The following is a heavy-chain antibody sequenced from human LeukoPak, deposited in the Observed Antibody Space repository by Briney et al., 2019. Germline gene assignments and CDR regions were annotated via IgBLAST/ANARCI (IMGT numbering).Heavy chain of an antibody. J-gene: IGHJ3*02. V-gene: IGHV3-48*03. CDR2: ISSSGNTI. Sequence: GGSLRLSCAASEFTFTSYELHWVRQAPGKGLEWVSYISSSGNTISYADSVKGRFTISRDNAKNSLYLQVISLRAEDTAVYYCARGPSIAARYDAFDIWGQGTMVTVSS. CDR3: ARGPSIAARYDAFDI. D-gene: IGHD6-6*01. CDR1: EFTFTSYE.